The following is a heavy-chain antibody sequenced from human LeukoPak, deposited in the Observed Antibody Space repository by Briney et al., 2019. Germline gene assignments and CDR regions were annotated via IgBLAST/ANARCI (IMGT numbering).Heavy chain of an antibody. Sequence: GGSLRLSCAASGFTFSSYAIHWVRQAPGKGLEWVAVISYDGSNKYYADSVKGRFTISRDNSKNTQYLQMNSLRAEDTAVYYCARDRYSYGDLDYWGQGTLVTVSS. D-gene: IGHD5-18*01. V-gene: IGHV3-30-3*01. CDR3: ARDRYSYGDLDY. CDR1: GFTFSSYA. J-gene: IGHJ4*02. CDR2: ISYDGSNK.